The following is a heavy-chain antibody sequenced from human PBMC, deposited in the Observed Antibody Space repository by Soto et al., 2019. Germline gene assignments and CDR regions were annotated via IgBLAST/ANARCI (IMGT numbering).Heavy chain of an antibody. V-gene: IGHV3-23*01. CDR2: ISGSGGST. Sequence: PGGSLRLSCAASGFTFSSYAMSWVRQAPGKGLEWVSAISGSGGSTYYADSVKGRFTISRDNSKNTLYLQMNSLRAEDTAVYYCVRDRPEAARLSYYYYYMDVWGKGTTVTVSS. J-gene: IGHJ6*03. D-gene: IGHD6-6*01. CDR1: GFTFSSYA. CDR3: VRDRPEAARLSYYYYYMDV.